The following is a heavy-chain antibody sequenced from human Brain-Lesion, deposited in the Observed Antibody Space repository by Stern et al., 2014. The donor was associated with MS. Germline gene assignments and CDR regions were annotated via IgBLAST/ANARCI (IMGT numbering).Heavy chain of an antibody. CDR3: ARGRVVPGFQYYATDV. V-gene: IGHV4-61*02. CDR1: GGSISSGGYY. CDR2: IFNRGRT. Sequence: VQLVESGPGLVKPSQTLSLSCTVSGGSISSGGYYWSWIRQPAGKGLEWIGRIFNRGRTSHNPSLKSRVTISKDQSKTQFRPRLNSWPAADTAVYYCARGRVVPGFQYYATDVWGQGTTVIVSS. D-gene: IGHD2-2*01. J-gene: IGHJ6*02.